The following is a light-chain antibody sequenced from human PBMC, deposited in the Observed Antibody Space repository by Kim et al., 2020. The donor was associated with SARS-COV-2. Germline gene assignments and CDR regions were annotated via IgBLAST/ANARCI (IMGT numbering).Light chain of an antibody. V-gene: IGKV3-20*01. Sequence: EIVLTQSPGTLSLSPGERATLSCRASESIISSNLAWYQQKGGQAPRLLIFGVSSRATGIPDRFSGSGSGTEFSLTISRLEAEDFAVYYCQQYGSSPPYTFGQGTKLEI. CDR2: GVS. CDR1: ESIISSN. CDR3: QQYGSSPPYT. J-gene: IGKJ2*01.